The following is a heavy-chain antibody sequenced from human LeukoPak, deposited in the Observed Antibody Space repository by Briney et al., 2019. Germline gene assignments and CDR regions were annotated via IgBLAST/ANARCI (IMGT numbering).Heavy chain of an antibody. CDR2: IIPIFGTA. J-gene: IGHJ4*02. V-gene: IGHV1-69*05. CDR3: ARSSSSWYQGGYFDY. Sequence: SVKVSCKASGGTFSSYAISWVRQAPGQGLEWMGGIIPIFGTANYAQKFHGRVTITTDESTSTAYMELSSLRSEDTAVYYCARSSSSWYQGGYFDYWGQGTLVTVSS. CDR1: GGTFSSYA. D-gene: IGHD6-13*01.